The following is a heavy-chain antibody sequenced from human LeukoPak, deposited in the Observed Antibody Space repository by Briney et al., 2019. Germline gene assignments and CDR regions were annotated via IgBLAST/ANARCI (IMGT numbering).Heavy chain of an antibody. D-gene: IGHD3-22*01. CDR3: ASPPPRFYDIMSAFDI. V-gene: IGHV3-11*01. CDR2: ISSRGSTI. Sequence: PGGSLRLSCAASGFTFSDYYMNWIRQAPGKGLEWVSYISSRGSTINYADSVKGRFSISRDNAKNSLYLQMNSLRAEDTAVYYCASPPPRFYDIMSAFDIWGQGTMVTVSS. CDR1: GFTFSDYY. J-gene: IGHJ3*02.